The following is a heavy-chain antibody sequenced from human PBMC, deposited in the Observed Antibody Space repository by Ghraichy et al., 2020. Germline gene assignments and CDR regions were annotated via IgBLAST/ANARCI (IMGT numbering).Heavy chain of an antibody. D-gene: IGHD4-17*01. CDR1: GVSINSNF. CDR2: VYYTGST. Sequence: SQTLSLTCNVSGVSINSNFWSWFRQPPGKGLGWIGYVYYTGSTDYNPSLRSSVTISVDRSKSQFSLRVNSVTAADTAVYFCARSYGDYGYFQDWGQGTLVVVSS. V-gene: IGHV4-59*01. J-gene: IGHJ1*01. CDR3: ARSYGDYGYFQD.